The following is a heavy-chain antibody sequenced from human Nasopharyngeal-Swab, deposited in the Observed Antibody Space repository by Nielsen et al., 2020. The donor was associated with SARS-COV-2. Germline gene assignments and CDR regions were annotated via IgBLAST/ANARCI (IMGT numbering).Heavy chain of an antibody. CDR1: GGSMNSYT. CDR2: ISHNSGT. Sequence: SETLSLTCSVSGGSMNSYTWTWIRQPPGKGLEWIGYISHNSGTNYNPSLKSRVTMFMDTSKNQFSLKLRSVTAADTAVYYCAKEGATGWFDPWGQGTLVTVSS. J-gene: IGHJ5*02. V-gene: IGHV4-59*01. CDR3: AKEGATGWFDP.